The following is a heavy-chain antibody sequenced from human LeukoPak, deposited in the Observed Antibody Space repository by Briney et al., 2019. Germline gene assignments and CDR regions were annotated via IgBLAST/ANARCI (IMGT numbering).Heavy chain of an antibody. CDR2: ISWNSGSI. Sequence: GGSLRLSCAASGFIFNDYAMHGVRHARGKGLGGVAGISWNSGSIGYADSVKGRFTISRDNARNSLYLQMNSLRPEDTALYYCAKDITYYSDSSGGGTFDYWGQGTLVTVSS. J-gene: IGHJ4*02. V-gene: IGHV3-9*01. CDR3: AKDITYYSDSSGGGTFDY. D-gene: IGHD3-22*01. CDR1: GFIFNDYA.